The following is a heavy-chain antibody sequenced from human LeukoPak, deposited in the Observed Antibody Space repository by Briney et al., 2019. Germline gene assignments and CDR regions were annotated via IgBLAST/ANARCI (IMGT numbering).Heavy chain of an antibody. D-gene: IGHD5-24*01. CDR1: GFTGSSHY. Sequence: GGSLRLSCVASGFTGSSHYMSWVRQAPGKGLEWVSVIYRGDGTYYADSVEGRFTISRDNSRNTVYLQMNSLRAEDTAVYYCARDIGGTVEVATMNYWGRGTLVTVSS. J-gene: IGHJ4*02. CDR3: ARDIGGTVEVATMNY. CDR2: IYRGDGT. V-gene: IGHV3-66*01.